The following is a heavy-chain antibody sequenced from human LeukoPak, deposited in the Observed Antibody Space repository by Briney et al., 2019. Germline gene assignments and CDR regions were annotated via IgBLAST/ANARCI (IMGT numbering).Heavy chain of an antibody. Sequence: GGSGRLFCAASGFTVSSNSMSWVRQAPGKGLVWVSVIYTGGTTYYADSVKGRFTISRDNSKNTLYLQMNSLRAEDTAVYYCVRGGWNVDFDYWGEGTFASVSS. CDR2: IYTGGTT. D-gene: IGHD1-1*01. V-gene: IGHV3-66*01. CDR1: GFTVSSNS. CDR3: VRGGWNVDFDY. J-gene: IGHJ4*01.